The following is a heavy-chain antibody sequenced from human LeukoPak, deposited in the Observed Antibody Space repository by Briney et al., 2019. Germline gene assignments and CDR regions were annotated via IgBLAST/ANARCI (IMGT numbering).Heavy chain of an antibody. Sequence: GGSLRLSCAASGFTFDDYGMSWVRQAPGKGLEWVSGINWNGGSTGYADSVKGRFTIFRDNPKNLLFLQINSLRVGDTAVYYCARETPRRGETRDGYRWGQGTLVTVSS. CDR2: INWNGGST. D-gene: IGHD5-24*01. CDR3: ARETPRRGETRDGYR. V-gene: IGHV3-20*04. CDR1: GFTFDDYG. J-gene: IGHJ4*02.